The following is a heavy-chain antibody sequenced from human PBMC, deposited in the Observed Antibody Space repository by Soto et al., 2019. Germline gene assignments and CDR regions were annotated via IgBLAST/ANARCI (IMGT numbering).Heavy chain of an antibody. V-gene: IGHV3-13*01. CDR3: ARTRFLDV. J-gene: IGHJ6*02. CDR2: IGTAGDT. CDR1: GFTFSGYD. Sequence: GGSLRLSYEASGFTFSGYDMNWVRHAAGKGLEWVSAIGTAGDTYYSDSVKGRFTISRENAKNSFYLQMNSLRAEDTAVYYCARTRFLDVWGQGTTVTVSS.